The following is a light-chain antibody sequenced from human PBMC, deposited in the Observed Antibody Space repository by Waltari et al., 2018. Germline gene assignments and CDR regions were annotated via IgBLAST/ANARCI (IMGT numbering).Light chain of an antibody. V-gene: IGKV4-1*01. CDR1: QSLLYSSNNKNY. CDR2: WAS. CDR3: QQYYGTPPYT. J-gene: IGKJ2*01. Sequence: DIVMTQSPDSLAVSLGERATINCKSSQSLLYSSNNKNYLAWYQQKLGQPPKLLFYWASTLESGVPDRFSGSGSGTDVTLTISSLQAEDVAVYYCQQYYGTPPYTFGQGTKLEIK.